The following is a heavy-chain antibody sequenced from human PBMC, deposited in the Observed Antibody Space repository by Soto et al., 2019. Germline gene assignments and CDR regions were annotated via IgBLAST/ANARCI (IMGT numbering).Heavy chain of an antibody. CDR1: GITFSSYA. J-gene: IGHJ1*01. Sequence: EVQLLESGGGLVQPGGSLRLSCAASGITFSSYAMSWVRQAPGKGLEWVSTMSGSGGSTYYADSVKGRFTISRDNSKNPLYLQMNSLRAEDTAVYYCAKRAPAVAGSPHCQHWGQGPLVTVSS. D-gene: IGHD6-19*01. V-gene: IGHV3-23*01. CDR3: AKRAPAVAGSPHCQH. CDR2: MSGSGGST.